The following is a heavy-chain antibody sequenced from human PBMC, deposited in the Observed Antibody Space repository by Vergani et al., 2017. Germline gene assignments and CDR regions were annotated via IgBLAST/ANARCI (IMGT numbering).Heavy chain of an antibody. CDR2: INPNSGGT. CDR1: GYTFTGYY. D-gene: IGHD1-1*01. Sequence: QVQLVQSGAEVKKPGASVKVSCKASGYTFTGYYMHWVRQAPGQGLEWMGWINPNSGGTNYAQKFQGRVTMTRDTSISTAYMELSRLRSDDTAVYYCARVRGVPGPPGKFDYWGQGTLVTVSS. CDR3: ARVRGVPGPPGKFDY. V-gene: IGHV1-2*02. J-gene: IGHJ4*02.